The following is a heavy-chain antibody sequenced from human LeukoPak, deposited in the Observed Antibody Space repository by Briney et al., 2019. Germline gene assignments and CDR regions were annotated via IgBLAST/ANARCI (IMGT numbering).Heavy chain of an antibody. CDR2: IYSGGST. D-gene: IGHD1-1*01. Sequence: GGSLRLSCAASGFTFSSYAMSWVRQAPGKGLEWVSVIYSGGSTYYADSVKGRFTISRDNSKNTLYLQMNSLRAEDTAVYYCASNDFRVQDYWGQGTLVTVSS. CDR1: GFTFSSYA. J-gene: IGHJ4*02. V-gene: IGHV3-53*01. CDR3: ASNDFRVQDY.